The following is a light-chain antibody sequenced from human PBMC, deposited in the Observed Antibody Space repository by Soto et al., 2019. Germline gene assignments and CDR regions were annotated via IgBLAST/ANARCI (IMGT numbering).Light chain of an antibody. CDR3: QEYLQWPPGM. V-gene: IGKV3-20*01. CDR1: QSVSSSY. J-gene: IGKJ1*01. Sequence: EIVLTQSPGTLSLSPGERATLSCRASQSVSSSYLAWYQQKPGQAPRLLIYGASSRPTGIPDRFSGSGSGTDFTLTISRLEPEDFAVYYCQEYLQWPPGMFGQGTTVDMK. CDR2: GAS.